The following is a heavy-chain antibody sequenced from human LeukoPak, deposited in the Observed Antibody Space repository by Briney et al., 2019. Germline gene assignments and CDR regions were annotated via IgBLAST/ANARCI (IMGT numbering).Heavy chain of an antibody. J-gene: IGHJ4*02. Sequence: PGGSLRLSCGASGVAFSSYAINCVRQAPGKGLRWVAVINNSGTSTFYAGSVTGRFTISRDNSRHTLYLQMSRLRGEVTALYFCARSLKWNLVGFDYWGQGTLVTVSS. CDR3: ARSLKWNLVGFDY. CDR1: GVAFSSYA. D-gene: IGHD1-1*01. V-gene: IGHV3-23*05. CDR2: INNSGTST.